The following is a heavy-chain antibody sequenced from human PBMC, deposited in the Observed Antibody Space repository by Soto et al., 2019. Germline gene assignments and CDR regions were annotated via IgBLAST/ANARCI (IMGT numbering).Heavy chain of an antibody. V-gene: IGHV1-3*01. CDR1: GYTFTSYA. Sequence: ASVKVSCKASGYTFTSYAMQWVRQAPGQRLEWMGWINAGNGNTKYSQKFQGRVTITRDTSASTAYMELSSLRSEDTAVYYCARPLYGSGSYYGQHYYYYGMDVWGQGTTVTVSS. D-gene: IGHD3-10*01. CDR3: ARPLYGSGSYYGQHYYYYGMDV. J-gene: IGHJ6*02. CDR2: INAGNGNT.